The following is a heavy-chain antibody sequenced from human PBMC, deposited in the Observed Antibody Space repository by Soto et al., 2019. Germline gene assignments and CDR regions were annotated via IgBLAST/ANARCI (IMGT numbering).Heavy chain of an antibody. CDR3: ASSRDPSIAPVGY. V-gene: IGHV3-21*01. J-gene: IGHJ4*02. Sequence: VGSLRLSCAASGFTFSSYSMNWVRQAPGKGLEWVSSIGSSSSYIYYADSVKGRFTISRDNAKNSLYLQMNSLRAEDTAVYYCASSRDPSIAPVGYWGQGTLITVSS. D-gene: IGHD6-13*01. CDR1: GFTFSSYS. CDR2: IGSSSSYI.